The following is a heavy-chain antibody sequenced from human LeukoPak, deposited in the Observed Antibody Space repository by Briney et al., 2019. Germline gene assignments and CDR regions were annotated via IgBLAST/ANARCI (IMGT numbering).Heavy chain of an antibody. D-gene: IGHD3-22*01. J-gene: IGHJ3*02. CDR3: AWQGTYDSSGDDAFDI. CDR2: IYTSGST. Sequence: SETLSLTCTVSGGSISSGSYHWSWIRQPAGKGLEWIGRIYTSGSTSYNPSLKSRVTISVNTSKNQFSLKLSSVTAADTAVYYCAWQGTYDSSGDDAFDIWGQGTMVTVSS. V-gene: IGHV4-61*02. CDR1: GGSISSGSYH.